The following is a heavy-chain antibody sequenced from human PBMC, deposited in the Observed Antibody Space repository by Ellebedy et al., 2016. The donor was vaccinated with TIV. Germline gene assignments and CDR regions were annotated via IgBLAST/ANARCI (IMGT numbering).Heavy chain of an antibody. D-gene: IGHD2-15*01. V-gene: IGHV1-46*01. Sequence: ASVKVSCKASGYTFTSYFMHWVRQAPGQGLEWMGSINPSGGSTSYPQKFQGRLTLTRDTSTSTVYMELRSLRYDDTASYYCARDVAGFDPWGQGTLVTVSS. CDR3: ARDVAGFDP. J-gene: IGHJ5*02. CDR1: GYTFTSYF. CDR2: INPSGGST.